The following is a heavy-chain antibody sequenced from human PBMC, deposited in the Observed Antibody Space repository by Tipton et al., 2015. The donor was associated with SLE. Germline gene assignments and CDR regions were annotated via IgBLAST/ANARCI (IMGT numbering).Heavy chain of an antibody. Sequence: TLSLTCTVSGGSISSYYWSWVRQPPGKGLEWIGNIYTSGSTNYNPSLKSRVTLSVDTSKNQFSLKLKSVTAADTAVYYCARHLGYDSSWFPLGYWGQGTLVAVSS. CDR3: ARHLGYDSSWFPLGY. V-gene: IGHV4-59*08. CDR1: GGSISSYY. D-gene: IGHD6-13*01. CDR2: IYTSGST. J-gene: IGHJ4*02.